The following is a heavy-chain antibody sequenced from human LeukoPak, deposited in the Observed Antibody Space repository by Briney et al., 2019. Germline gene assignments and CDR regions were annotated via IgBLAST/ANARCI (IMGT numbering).Heavy chain of an antibody. CDR3: ARRNYYDSSGYYYRYDY. CDR2: INHSGST. J-gene: IGHJ4*02. D-gene: IGHD3-22*01. CDR1: GGSFSGYY. V-gene: IGHV4-34*01. Sequence: SETLSLTCAVYGGSFSGYYWSWIRQPPGKGLEWIGEINHSGSTNYNPSLKSRVTISVDTSKNQFSLKLSSVTAADMAVYYCARRNYYDSSGYYYRYDYWGQGTLVTVSS.